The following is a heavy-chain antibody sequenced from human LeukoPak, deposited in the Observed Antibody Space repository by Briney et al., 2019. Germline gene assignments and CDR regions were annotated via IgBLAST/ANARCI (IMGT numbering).Heavy chain of an antibody. V-gene: IGHV1-2*02. D-gene: IGHD2-15*01. CDR1: GYTFTSYG. CDR3: AKNYGSGGSRLYNWFDP. J-gene: IGHJ5*02. Sequence: ASVKVSCKASGYTFTSYGISWVRQAPGQGLEWMGWINPNSGGTNYAQKFQGRVTMTRDTSISTAYMELSRLRSDDTAVYYCAKNYGSGGSRLYNWFDPWGQGTLVTVSS. CDR2: INPNSGGT.